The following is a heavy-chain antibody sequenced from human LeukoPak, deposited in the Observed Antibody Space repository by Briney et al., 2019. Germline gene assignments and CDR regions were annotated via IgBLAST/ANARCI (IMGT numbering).Heavy chain of an antibody. D-gene: IGHD3-22*01. CDR1: GGSISSYY. V-gene: IGHV4-4*07. CDR2: IYTSGST. CDR3: AREEPLKQNYDSSGYWEYYYYYYGMDV. Sequence: PSETLSLTCTVSGGSISSYYWSWIRQPAGKGLEWIGRIYTSGSTNYNPSLKSRVTMSVDTSKNQFSLKLSSVTAADTAVNYRAREEPLKQNYDSSGYWEYYYYYYGMDVWGQGTTITVSS. J-gene: IGHJ6*02.